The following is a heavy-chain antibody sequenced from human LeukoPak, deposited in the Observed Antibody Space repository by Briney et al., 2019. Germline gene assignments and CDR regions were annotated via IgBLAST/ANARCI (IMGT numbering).Heavy chain of an antibody. CDR3: ARDNTISGHYEVGY. CDR2: ISGSGGST. CDR1: GFTFSTYA. V-gene: IGHV3-23*01. J-gene: IGHJ4*02. Sequence: PGGSLRLSCAASGFTFSTYAMSWVRQAPGKGLEWVSGISGSGGSTFYADSVKGRFSISRDNSKNTVFLQMNSLRAEDTAVYYCARDNTISGHYEVGYWGQGTLVTVSS. D-gene: IGHD3-3*01.